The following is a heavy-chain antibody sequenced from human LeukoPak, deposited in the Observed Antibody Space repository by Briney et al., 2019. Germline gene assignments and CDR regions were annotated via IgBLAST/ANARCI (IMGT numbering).Heavy chain of an antibody. V-gene: IGHV3-9*01. J-gene: IGHJ3*02. CDR1: GFTFDDYA. D-gene: IGHD3-3*01. Sequence: GRSLRLSCAASGFTFDDYAMHWVRHAPGKGLEWVSGISWNSGSIGYADSVKGRFTISRDNAKNSLYLQMNSLRAEDTAVYYCARDWAGAYYDFWSAQCAFDIWGQGTMVTVSS. CDR3: ARDWAGAYYDFWSAQCAFDI. CDR2: ISWNSGSI.